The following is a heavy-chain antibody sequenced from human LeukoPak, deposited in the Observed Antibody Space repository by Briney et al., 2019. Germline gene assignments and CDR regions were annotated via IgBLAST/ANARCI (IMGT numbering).Heavy chain of an antibody. CDR2: INSDGSST. J-gene: IGHJ4*02. Sequence: GGSLRLSCAASGFTFSSYWMHWVRQAPGKGLVWVSRINSDGSSTSYADSVKGRFTISGDNAKNTLYLQMNSLRAEDTAVYYCAHLSGYCSSTSCYAWGQGTLVTVSS. CDR3: AHLSGYCSSTSCYA. V-gene: IGHV3-74*01. CDR1: GFTFSSYW. D-gene: IGHD2-2*01.